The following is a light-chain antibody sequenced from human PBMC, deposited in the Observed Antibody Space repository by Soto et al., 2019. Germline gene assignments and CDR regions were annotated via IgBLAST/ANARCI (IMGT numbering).Light chain of an antibody. Sequence: DIQMTQSPSTLSASVGDRVTISCRASRRISSWLAWYQQQPGKAPKLLVYDASTLQSGVPSRFSGNGSGTEFTLTISRLQPEDLATYYCQQYNGDPFTFGPGTRVGIK. CDR1: RRISSW. J-gene: IGKJ4*01. CDR3: QQYNGDPFT. CDR2: DAS. V-gene: IGKV1-5*01.